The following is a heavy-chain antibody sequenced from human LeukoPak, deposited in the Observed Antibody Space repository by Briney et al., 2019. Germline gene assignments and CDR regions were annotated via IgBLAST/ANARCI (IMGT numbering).Heavy chain of an antibody. D-gene: IGHD6-13*01. Sequence: PGGSLRLSCAASGFTFSSYSMNWVRQAPGKGLEWVSSISSSSSYIYYADSVKGRFTISRDNAKNSLYLQMNSLRAEDTAVYYCARDLDSGRAPDYWGQGTLVTVSS. V-gene: IGHV3-21*06. CDR3: ARDLDSGRAPDY. CDR2: ISSSSSYI. CDR1: GFTFSSYS. J-gene: IGHJ4*02.